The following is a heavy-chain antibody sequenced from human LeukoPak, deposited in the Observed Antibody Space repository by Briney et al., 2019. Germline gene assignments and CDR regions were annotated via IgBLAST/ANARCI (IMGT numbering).Heavy chain of an antibody. J-gene: IGHJ3*02. CDR1: GGSFSGYY. Sequence: PSETLSLTCAVYGGSFSGYYWSWIRQPPGKGLEWIGEINHSGSTNYNPSLKSRVTISVDTSKNQFSLKLSSVTAADTAVYYCARAFHGDSHADAFDIWGQGTMVTVPS. CDR2: INHSGST. D-gene: IGHD4-17*01. V-gene: IGHV4-34*01. CDR3: ARAFHGDSHADAFDI.